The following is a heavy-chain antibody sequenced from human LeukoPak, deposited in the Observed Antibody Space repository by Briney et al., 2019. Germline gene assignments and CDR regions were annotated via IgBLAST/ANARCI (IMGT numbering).Heavy chain of an antibody. V-gene: IGHV1-8*02. CDR2: MNPNSGNT. CDR1: GYTFTSYY. Sequence: GAXVKVSCKASGYTFTSYYMHWVRQAAGQGLEWMGWMNPNSGNTVYAQKFQGRVTMTRNTSISTAYMELSSLRSEDTAVYYCARSPAQYYDYVWGSYRYRHFDYWGQGTLVTVSS. CDR3: ARSPAQYYDYVWGSYRYRHFDY. J-gene: IGHJ4*02. D-gene: IGHD3-16*02.